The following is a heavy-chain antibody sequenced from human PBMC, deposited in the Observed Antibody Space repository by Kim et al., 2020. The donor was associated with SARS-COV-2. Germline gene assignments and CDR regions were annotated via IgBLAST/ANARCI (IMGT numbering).Heavy chain of an antibody. Sequence: GGSLRLSCAASDFTSSDSGLHWVRQAPGRGLVWISRIGSDGSATRYADSVKGRFTISRDSAKNTLYLQMNSLRVEDTAVYYCARGTSHAFDRWGQGSLVTVSS. D-gene: IGHD3-10*01. CDR3: ARGTSHAFDR. CDR1: DFTSSDSG. V-gene: IGHV3-74*01. J-gene: IGHJ5*02. CDR2: IGSDGSAT.